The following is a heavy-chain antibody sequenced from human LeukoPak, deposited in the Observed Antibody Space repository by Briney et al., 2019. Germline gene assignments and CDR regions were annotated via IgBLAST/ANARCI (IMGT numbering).Heavy chain of an antibody. CDR3: AKDLNNYDSTGYLDY. J-gene: IGHJ4*02. CDR2: ISYDGSEK. CDR1: GFTFSTYG. D-gene: IGHD3-22*01. V-gene: IGHV3-30*18. Sequence: GGSLRLSCTVSGFTFSTYGMHWVRQAPGKGLEWVAVISYDGSEKYYADSVKARFTISRDNSKNRLYLQMNTLRTEDTAVYYCAKDLNNYDSTGYLDYWGRGTLVTVSS.